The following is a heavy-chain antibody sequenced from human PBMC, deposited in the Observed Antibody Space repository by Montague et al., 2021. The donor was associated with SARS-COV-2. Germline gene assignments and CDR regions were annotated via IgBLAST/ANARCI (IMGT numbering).Heavy chain of an antibody. CDR1: GESIDRDTYY. V-gene: IGHV4-39*02. CDR2: LSSSGST. J-gene: IGHJ4*02. Sequence: SETLSLTCIVSGESIDRDTYYWGWIRQSPGKGLEWIGSLSSSGSTYYXPSVRSRVTISMDTSKNHFSLKVNSATATDTAVYFCARPGSVSGWFYFDDWGQGTLVSVSS. CDR3: ARPGSVSGWFYFDD. D-gene: IGHD6-19*01.